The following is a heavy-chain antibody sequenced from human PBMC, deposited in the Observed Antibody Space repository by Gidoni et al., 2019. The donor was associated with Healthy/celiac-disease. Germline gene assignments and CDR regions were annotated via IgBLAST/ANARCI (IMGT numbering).Heavy chain of an antibody. V-gene: IGHV3-15*01. D-gene: IGHD3-22*01. Sequence: EVQLVESGGGLVKPGGSLRLSCAASGFTFSNAWMSWVRQAPGKGLEWVGRIKSKTDGGTTDYAAPVKGRFTISRDDSKNTLYLQMNSLKTEDTAVYYCTTGYDSSGYYYYWGQGTLVTVSS. CDR3: TTGYDSSGYYYY. CDR1: GFTFSNAW. J-gene: IGHJ4*02. CDR2: IKSKTDGGTT.